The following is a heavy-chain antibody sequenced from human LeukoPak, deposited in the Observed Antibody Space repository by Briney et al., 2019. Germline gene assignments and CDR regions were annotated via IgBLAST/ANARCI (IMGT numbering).Heavy chain of an antibody. CDR2: IYSGGST. Sequence: PGGSLRPSCAASGFTVSSNYMSWVRQAPGKGLEWVSVIYSGGSTYYADSVKGRFTISRDNSKNTLYLQMNSLRAEDTAVYYCAKATWIQLWLVFDYWGQGTLVTVSS. CDR3: AKATWIQLWLVFDY. J-gene: IGHJ4*02. D-gene: IGHD5-18*01. CDR1: GFTVSSNY. V-gene: IGHV3-53*01.